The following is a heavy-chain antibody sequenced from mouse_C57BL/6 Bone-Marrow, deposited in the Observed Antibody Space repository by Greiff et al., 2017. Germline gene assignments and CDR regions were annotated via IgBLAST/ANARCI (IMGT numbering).Heavy chain of an antibody. Sequence: QVHVKQSGAELVRPGASVTLSCKASGYTFTDYEMHWVKQTPVHGLEWIGAIDPETGGTAYNQKFKGKDILTADKSSSTAYMELRSLTSEDSAVYYCTTDGYPFAYWGQGTLVTVSA. D-gene: IGHD2-3*01. J-gene: IGHJ3*01. CDR1: GYTFTDYE. CDR3: TTDGYPFAY. V-gene: IGHV1-15*01. CDR2: IDPETGGT.